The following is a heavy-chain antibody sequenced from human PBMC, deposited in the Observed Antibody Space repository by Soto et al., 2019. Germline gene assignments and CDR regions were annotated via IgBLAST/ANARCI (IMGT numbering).Heavy chain of an antibody. D-gene: IGHD3-10*01. CDR2: ISYSGST. J-gene: IGHJ4*02. V-gene: IGHV4-59*08. Sequence: PSETLSLTCTVSGASISTYYWSWIRQPPGKGLEWIGYISYSGSTNYNPSLKSRVTISVDTSKNQFSLKLSSVTAADTAVYYCARRGSGSYYNVDFDYWGQGTLVTVSS. CDR1: GASISTYY. CDR3: ARRGSGSYYNVDFDY.